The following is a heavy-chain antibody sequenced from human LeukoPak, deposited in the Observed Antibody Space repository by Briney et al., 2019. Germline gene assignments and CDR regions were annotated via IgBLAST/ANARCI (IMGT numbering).Heavy chain of an antibody. CDR2: VSSDWGTT. Sequence: PGGSLRLSCSASRFSLSSYNMHWVRQAPGKGLEFVSGVSSDWGTTDYADSARDRFTISRDNSKNTLYLQMSSLRAEDTAVYYCARAGLYSEYQGYFDLWGRGTLVTVSS. CDR1: RFSLSSYN. D-gene: IGHD2-2*01. J-gene: IGHJ2*01. V-gene: IGHV3-64D*06. CDR3: ARAGLYSEYQGYFDL.